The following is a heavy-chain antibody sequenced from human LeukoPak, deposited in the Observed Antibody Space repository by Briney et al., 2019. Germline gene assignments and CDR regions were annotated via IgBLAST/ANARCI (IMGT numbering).Heavy chain of an antibody. Sequence: GGSLRLSCAASGFTFSSYAMSWVRQAPGKGLEWVSSISGNGGSTYYAVSVKGRFTISRDNSKNTLSLQMNSLGAQDTAVYYCARDRDSYRLDYWGQGTLVTVSS. V-gene: IGHV3-23*01. D-gene: IGHD3-16*02. J-gene: IGHJ4*02. CDR2: ISGNGGST. CDR3: ARDRDSYRLDY. CDR1: GFTFSSYA.